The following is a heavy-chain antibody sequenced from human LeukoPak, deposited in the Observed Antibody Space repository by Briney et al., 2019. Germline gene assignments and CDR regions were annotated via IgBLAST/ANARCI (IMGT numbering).Heavy chain of an antibody. J-gene: IGHJ4*02. V-gene: IGHV3-21*01. CDR2: ISSSSSYI. D-gene: IGHD6-19*01. CDR3: AREGGSSGWYYFDY. Sequence: GGSLRLSCAASGFTFSSYSMNWFGQAPGKGLKGVSSISSSSSYIYYADSVKGRFTISRDNAKNSLYLQMNSLRAEDTAVYYCAREGGSSGWYYFDYWGQGTLVTVSS. CDR1: GFTFSSYS.